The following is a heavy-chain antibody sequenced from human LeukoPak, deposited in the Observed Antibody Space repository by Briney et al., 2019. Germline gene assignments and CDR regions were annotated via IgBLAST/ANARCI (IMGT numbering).Heavy chain of an antibody. CDR1: GGSISSGGYY. D-gene: IGHD6-13*01. V-gene: IGHV4-30-2*01. J-gene: IGHJ3*02. CDR2: IYHSGST. Sequence: SETLSLTCTVSGGSISSGGYYWSWIRQPPGKGLEWIGYIYHSGSTYYNPSLKSRVTISVDTSKNQFSLKLSSVAAADTAVYYCARLHSSSWYHKGAFDIWGQGTMVTVSS. CDR3: ARLHSSSWYHKGAFDI.